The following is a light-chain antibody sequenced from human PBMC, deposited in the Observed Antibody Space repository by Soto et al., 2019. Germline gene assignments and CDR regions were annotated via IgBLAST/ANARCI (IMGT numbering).Light chain of an antibody. J-gene: IGLJ1*01. CDR2: DVS. Sequence: QSVLTQPASVSGSPGQSITIPCTGPSSDVGGYNYVSWYQQHPGKAPKLMIYDVSNRPSGVSNRFSGSKSGNTASLTISGLQAEDEADYYCSSYTSSSTYVFGTGTKVTVL. CDR1: SSDVGGYNY. V-gene: IGLV2-14*01. CDR3: SSYTSSSTYV.